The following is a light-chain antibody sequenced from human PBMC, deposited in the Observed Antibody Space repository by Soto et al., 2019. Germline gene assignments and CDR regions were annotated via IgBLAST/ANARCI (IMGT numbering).Light chain of an antibody. Sequence: QSALTQPPSVSGSPGQSITISCTGTSSDVGGYNYVSWYQQHPGKAPKLMIYDVSNRPSGVSNRFSGSKSGNTASLTISGLQSEDEADYYCSSYISSSTVVFGGGTKLTVL. CDR2: DVS. V-gene: IGLV2-14*01. CDR1: SSDVGGYNY. CDR3: SSYISSSTVV. J-gene: IGLJ2*01.